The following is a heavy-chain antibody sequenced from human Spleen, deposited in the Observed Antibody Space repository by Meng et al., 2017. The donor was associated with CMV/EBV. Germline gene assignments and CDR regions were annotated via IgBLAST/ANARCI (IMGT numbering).Heavy chain of an antibody. CDR2: ISYDGSNK. Sequence: GESLKISCAASGFTFSRFAMHWVRQAPGKGLEWVAVISYDGSNKQYADSVKGRFTISRDNSKSTLYLRVTSLRSEDTAVYYCARAAFCSSSTCWYGMDVWGQGTTVTVSS. V-gene: IGHV3-30*04. CDR3: ARAAFCSSSTCWYGMDV. D-gene: IGHD2-2*01. CDR1: GFTFSRFA. J-gene: IGHJ6*02.